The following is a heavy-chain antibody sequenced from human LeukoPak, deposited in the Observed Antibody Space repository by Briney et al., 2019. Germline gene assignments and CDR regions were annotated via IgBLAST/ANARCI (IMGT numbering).Heavy chain of an antibody. CDR3: ARTYGDYVYILGY. D-gene: IGHD4-17*01. Sequence: GGSLRLSCAASGFTFSTHGMHWVRQAPGKGLEWVAFIRYDGINKYYADSVRGRFTISRDNSKNTLYLQMNSLRAEDTAVYYCARTYGDYVYILGYWGQGTLVTVSS. J-gene: IGHJ4*02. CDR1: GFTFSTHG. CDR2: IRYDGINK. V-gene: IGHV3-30*02.